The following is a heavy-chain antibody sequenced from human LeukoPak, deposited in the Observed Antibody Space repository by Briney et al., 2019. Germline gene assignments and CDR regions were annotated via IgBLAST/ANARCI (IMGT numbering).Heavy chain of an antibody. CDR3: ARGILGYSYGLYYFDY. Sequence: SETLSPTCAVYGGSFSGYYWSWIRQPPGKGLEWIGEINHSGSTNYNPSLKSRVTISVDTSKNQFSLKLSSVTAADTAVYYCARGILGYSYGLYYFDYWGQGTLVTVSS. CDR2: INHSGST. V-gene: IGHV4-34*01. J-gene: IGHJ4*02. CDR1: GGSFSGYY. D-gene: IGHD5-18*01.